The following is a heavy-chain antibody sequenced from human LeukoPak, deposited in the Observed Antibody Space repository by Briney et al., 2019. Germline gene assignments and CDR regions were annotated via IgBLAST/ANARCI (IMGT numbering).Heavy chain of an antibody. CDR1: GFTASSNY. J-gene: IGHJ6*03. D-gene: IGHD6-25*01. CDR2: IGSDGRT. V-gene: IGHV3-53*01. Sequence: GGSLRLSCAASGFTASSNYMSWVRQAPGKGLECVSVIGSDGRTYYANSVKGRFTISRDISKNMLYLQMNSLRAGDTAVYYCARDRGRYYMDVWGKGTTATISS. CDR3: ARDRGRYYMDV.